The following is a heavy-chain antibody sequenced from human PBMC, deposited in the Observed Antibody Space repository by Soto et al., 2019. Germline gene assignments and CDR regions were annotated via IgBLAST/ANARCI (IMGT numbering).Heavy chain of an antibody. CDR3: VKDRSLRWTFDY. CDR2: ISGDGKNK. V-gene: IGHV3-30*18. J-gene: IGHJ4*02. D-gene: IGHD2-15*01. CDR1: GFAFSSNG. Sequence: QVQLVESGGGVFQPGRSLRLSCAASGFAFSSNGMHWVRQAPGKGLEWVAVISGDGKNKYYADSVKGRFTVSRDNSKNTVFLQMNSLRAEDTAVYYCVKDRSLRWTFDYWGQGTLVTVSS.